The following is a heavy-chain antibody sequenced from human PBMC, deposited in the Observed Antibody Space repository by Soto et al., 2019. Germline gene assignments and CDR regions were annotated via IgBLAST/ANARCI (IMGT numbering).Heavy chain of an antibody. Sequence: QVQLVQSGAEVKKPGSSVKVSCKASGDTSSNYGVSWVRQAPGQGLEWMGGILPVFGTTTYARNFQGRITITADKSTSTVYMELTSLRSDDTATYYCASTKYDSSAYYYWYLGLWGRGTLVTVSS. CDR2: ILPVFGTT. J-gene: IGHJ2*01. V-gene: IGHV1-69*06. CDR1: GDTSSNYG. CDR3: ASTKYDSSAYYYWYLGL. D-gene: IGHD3-22*01.